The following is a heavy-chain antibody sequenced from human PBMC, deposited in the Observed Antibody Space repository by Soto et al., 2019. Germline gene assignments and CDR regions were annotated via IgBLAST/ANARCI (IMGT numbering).Heavy chain of an antibody. CDR3: ARDVSCCGSGINGMDV. V-gene: IGHV3-33*01. J-gene: IGHJ6*02. D-gene: IGHD3-10*01. CDR1: GFTFSSYG. Sequence: QVQLVESGGGVVQPGRSLRLSCAASGFTFSSYGMHWVRQAPGKGLGWGAVIWYDGSNKYYADSVKGRFTISRDNSKNTLYLQMNSLRAEDTAVYYCARDVSCCGSGINGMDVWGQGTTVTVSS. CDR2: IWYDGSNK.